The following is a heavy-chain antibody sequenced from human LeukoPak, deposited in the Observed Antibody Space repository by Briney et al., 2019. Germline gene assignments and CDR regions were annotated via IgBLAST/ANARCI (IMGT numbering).Heavy chain of an antibody. V-gene: IGHV3-73*01. Sequence: GGSLRLSCAASGFTFSGSAMHWVRQASGKGLEWVGRIRSKANSYATAYAASVKGRFTISRDDSKNTAYLQMNSLKTEDTAVYYCTRPSRGYSYGTTFGYYYYMDVWGKGTTVTVSS. D-gene: IGHD5-18*01. J-gene: IGHJ6*03. CDR2: IRSKANSYAT. CDR1: GFTFSGSA. CDR3: TRPSRGYSYGTTFGYYYYMDV.